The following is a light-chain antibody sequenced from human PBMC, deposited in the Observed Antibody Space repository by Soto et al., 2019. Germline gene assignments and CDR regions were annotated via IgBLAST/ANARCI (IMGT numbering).Light chain of an antibody. Sequence: QSALTQPRSVSLSPGQSVTISCTGTSSDVGGYNYVSLYQQHPGKAPKLMIYDVSKRPSGVPDRFSGSKSGNTASLTISGLQAEDEADYYCCSYAGSYTLVFGGGTKVTV. CDR1: SSDVGGYNY. CDR3: CSYAGSYTLV. CDR2: DVS. V-gene: IGLV2-11*01. J-gene: IGLJ2*01.